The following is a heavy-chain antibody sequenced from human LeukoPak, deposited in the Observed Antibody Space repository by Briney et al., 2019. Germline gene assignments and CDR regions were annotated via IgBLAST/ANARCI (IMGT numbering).Heavy chain of an antibody. V-gene: IGHV3-49*04. D-gene: IGHD3-10*01. J-gene: IGHJ6*02. CDR2: IRIKAYGGTT. Sequence: GRSLRLSCTASGFTFGDYAMSWVRQAPGKGLEWVGFIRIKAYGGTTEYAASVKGRFTISRDDSKSIAYLQINSLKTEDPAVYYSTRVSDTLVRGVAYYSGMDVWGQGTTVTVSS. CDR1: GFTFGDYA. CDR3: TRVSDTLVRGVAYYSGMDV.